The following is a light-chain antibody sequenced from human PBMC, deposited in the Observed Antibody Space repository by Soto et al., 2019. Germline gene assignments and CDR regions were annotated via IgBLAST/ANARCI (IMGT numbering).Light chain of an antibody. J-gene: IGKJ1*01. CDR3: QQRSNWPPT. V-gene: IGKV3D-15*01. Sequence: EIVMTQSPDTQSVSPGERATLSCRASQSVGSNLAWYQQKPGQAPRLLIYGASTRATGIPARFSGSGSGTEFTLTISSLQSEDSAVYYCQQRSNWPPTFGQGTKVEIK. CDR1: QSVGSN. CDR2: GAS.